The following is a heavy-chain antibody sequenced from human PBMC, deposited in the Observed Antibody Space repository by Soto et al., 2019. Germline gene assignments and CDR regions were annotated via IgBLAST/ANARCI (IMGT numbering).Heavy chain of an antibody. CDR1: GGTFSIYA. D-gene: IGHD6-19*01. V-gene: IGHV1-69*13. J-gene: IGHJ6*02. Sequence: AVKVSCKASGGTFSIYAISWVLQSPLQWLEWMGGIIPIFGTANYAQKFQGRVTITADESTSTAYMELSSLRSEDTAVYYCARSIKRSSGWHLSEVYYYYYGMDVWGQGTTVTVSS. CDR3: ARSIKRSSGWHLSEVYYYYYGMDV. CDR2: IIPIFGTA.